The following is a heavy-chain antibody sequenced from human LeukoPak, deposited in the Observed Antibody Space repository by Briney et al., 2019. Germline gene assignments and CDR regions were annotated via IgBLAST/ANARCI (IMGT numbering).Heavy chain of an antibody. CDR2: IVVGSGHT. CDR3: AATLTVTTGSTYYGMDV. Sequence: SVKVSCKASGFTFTSSAVQWVRQARGQRLEWIGWIVVGSGHTNYAQKFQERVTISRDMSTSTAYTELYSLRSEDTAVYYCAATLTVTTGSTYYGMDVWGQGTTVTVSS. J-gene: IGHJ6*02. V-gene: IGHV1-58*01. D-gene: IGHD4-17*01. CDR1: GFTFTSSA.